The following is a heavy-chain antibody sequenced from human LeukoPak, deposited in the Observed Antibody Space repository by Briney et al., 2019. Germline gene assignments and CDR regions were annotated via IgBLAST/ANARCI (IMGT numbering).Heavy chain of an antibody. Sequence: KPSETLSLTCAVYGGSFSGYYWSWIRQPPGKGLEWIGEINHSGSTNYNPSLKSRVTISVDTSKNQFSLKPSSVTAADTAVYYCARIIIVVVPAARIFDYWGQGTLVTVSS. CDR1: GGSFSGYY. V-gene: IGHV4-34*01. D-gene: IGHD2-2*01. J-gene: IGHJ4*02. CDR3: ARIIIVVVPAARIFDY. CDR2: INHSGST.